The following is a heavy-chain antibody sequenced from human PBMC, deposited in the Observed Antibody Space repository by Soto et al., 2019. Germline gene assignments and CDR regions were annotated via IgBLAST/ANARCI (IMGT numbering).Heavy chain of an antibody. V-gene: IGHV1-18*01. CDR3: ARDQNSYSFSDY. D-gene: IGHD5-18*01. J-gene: IGHJ4*02. CDR2: ISGYNGNT. CDR1: DYTFTSHG. Sequence: ASVKVSWKASDYTFTSHGISWVRQAPGQGLEWMGWISGYNGNTNYAQKFQGRVTITADESTSTAYMELSSLRSEDTAVYYCARDQNSYSFSDYWGQGTLVTVSS.